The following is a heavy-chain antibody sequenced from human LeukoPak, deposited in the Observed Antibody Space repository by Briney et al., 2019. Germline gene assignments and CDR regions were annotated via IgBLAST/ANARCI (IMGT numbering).Heavy chain of an antibody. D-gene: IGHD1-26*01. Sequence: KPSETLSLTCAVYGGSFSGYYWSWIRQPPGKGLEWIGEINHSGSTNYNPSLKSRVTISVDTSKNQLSLKLSSVTAAGTAVYYCARGLATTRFDYWGQGTLVTVSS. CDR2: INHSGST. V-gene: IGHV4-34*01. J-gene: IGHJ4*02. CDR3: ARGLATTRFDY. CDR1: GGSFSGYY.